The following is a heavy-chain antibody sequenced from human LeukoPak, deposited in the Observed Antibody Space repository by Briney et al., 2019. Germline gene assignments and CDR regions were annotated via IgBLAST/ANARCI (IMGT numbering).Heavy chain of an antibody. J-gene: IGHJ4*02. CDR3: ARGGATSAAEIDY. V-gene: IGHV3-7*01. CDR1: GFTFSTYW. Sequence: PGGSLRLSCAASGFTFSTYWMTWVRQAPGKGLEWVANIKQDGSEKYYVDSVEGRFTISRDNAKNSLYLQMNSLRAEDTAVYYCARGGATSAAEIDYWGQGTLVTVSS. CDR2: IKQDGSEK. D-gene: IGHD1-26*01.